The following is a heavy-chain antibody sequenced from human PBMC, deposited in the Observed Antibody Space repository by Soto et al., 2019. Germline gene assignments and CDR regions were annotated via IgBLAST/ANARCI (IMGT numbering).Heavy chain of an antibody. CDR2: IYYSGST. V-gene: IGHV4-59*01. CDR3: ARNNDFWSGWSLDP. D-gene: IGHD3-3*01. CDR1: GGSISSYY. Sequence: SETLSLTCTVSGGSISSYYWSWIRQPPGKGLEWIGYIYYSGSTNYNPSLKSRVTISVDTSKNQFSLKLSSVTAADTAVYYCARNNDFWSGWSLDPWGQGTLVTVYS. J-gene: IGHJ5*02.